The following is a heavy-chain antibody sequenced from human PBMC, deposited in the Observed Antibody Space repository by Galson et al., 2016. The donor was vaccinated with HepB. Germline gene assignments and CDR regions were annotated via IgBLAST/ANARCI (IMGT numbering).Heavy chain of an antibody. CDR1: GYTFSNYA. CDR2: ISGYSGYT. V-gene: IGHV1-18*01. J-gene: IGHJ4*02. CDR3: AREKPDATHFDY. Sequence: SVKVSCKASGYTFSNYALSWVRQAPGQGLEWMGWISGYSGYTDYAQTFQGRVTMTTDTSTSTAYMQLRSLTSDDTAIYYCAREKPDATHFDYWGQGTLVTVSS.